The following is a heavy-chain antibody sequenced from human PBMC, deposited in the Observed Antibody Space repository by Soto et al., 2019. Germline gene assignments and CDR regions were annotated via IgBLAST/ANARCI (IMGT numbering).Heavy chain of an antibody. CDR1: GGSISSYY. CDR2: IYYSGST. D-gene: IGHD6-13*01. Sequence: SETLSLTCTVSGGSISSYYWSWIRQPPGKGLEWIGYIYYSGSTNYNPSLKSRVTISVDTSKNQFSLKLSSVTAADTAVYYCARGRAAAGYYYYYYMDVWGKGTTVTVSS. V-gene: IGHV4-59*01. J-gene: IGHJ6*03. CDR3: ARGRAAAGYYYYYYMDV.